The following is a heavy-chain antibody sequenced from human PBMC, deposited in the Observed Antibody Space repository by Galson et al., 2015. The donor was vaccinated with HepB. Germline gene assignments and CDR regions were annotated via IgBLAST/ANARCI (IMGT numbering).Heavy chain of an antibody. Sequence: SLRLSCAASGFIFSDYDINWVRLAPGKGLEWVSSISSTSYYIYYADSVKGRFTISRDNAKNSLYLQMNTLRVEDTAVYYCARASCGDGSCWFDPWGQGTLVTVSS. CDR2: ISSTSYYI. V-gene: IGHV3-21*01. D-gene: IGHD2-15*01. J-gene: IGHJ5*02. CDR1: GFIFSDYD. CDR3: ARASCGDGSCWFDP.